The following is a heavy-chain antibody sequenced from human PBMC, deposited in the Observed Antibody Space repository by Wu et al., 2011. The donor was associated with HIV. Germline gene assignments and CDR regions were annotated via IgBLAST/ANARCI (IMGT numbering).Heavy chain of an antibody. V-gene: IGHV1-46*03. CDR1: GNSFSNFY. CDR3: ACRLPGVGVGRHYYYGMDV. Sequence: QVQLMQSGAELRKPGASVKISCKSPGNSFSNFYLHWVRQAPGQGLEWLGVINPSGSSASYAQKFQGRVTITTDEPSTTVYMDLRSLRFEDTALYYCACRLPGVGVGRHYYYGMDVWGQGTTVTVSS. CDR2: INPSGSSA. D-gene: IGHD1-26*01. J-gene: IGHJ6*02.